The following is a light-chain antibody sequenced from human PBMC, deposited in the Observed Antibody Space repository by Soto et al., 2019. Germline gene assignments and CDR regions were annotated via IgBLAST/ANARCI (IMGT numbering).Light chain of an antibody. J-gene: IGKJ3*01. CDR3: QQYGSSPLFT. V-gene: IGKV3-20*01. Sequence: EIVLTQSPGTLSLSPGERATLSCRASQSVSSSYFAWYQQKPGQAPRLLIYGASSRATGIPDRFIGSGSGTDFTLTISRLEPEDFAVYYCQQYGSSPLFTFGPGTKVDIK. CDR1: QSVSSSY. CDR2: GAS.